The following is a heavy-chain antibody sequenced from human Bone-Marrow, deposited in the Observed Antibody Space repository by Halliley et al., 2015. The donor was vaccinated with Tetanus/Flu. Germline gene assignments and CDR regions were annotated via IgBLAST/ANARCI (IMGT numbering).Heavy chain of an antibody. CDR1: GFSFSDYY. J-gene: IGHJ4*02. Sequence: SLRLSCAASGFSFSDYYMAWLRQAPGKGLQWLSYISGDSSYTDYADSVKGRFTISRDNAKSSVYLQMSSLREQDTAIYYCATERNSGHAYWGQGTLVTVSS. D-gene: IGHD5-12*01. CDR3: ATERNSGHAY. V-gene: IGHV3-11*06. CDR2: ISGDSSYT.